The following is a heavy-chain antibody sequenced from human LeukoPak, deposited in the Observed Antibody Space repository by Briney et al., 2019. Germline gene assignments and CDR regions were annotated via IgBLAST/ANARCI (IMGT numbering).Heavy chain of an antibody. Sequence: SETLSLTCTVSGYSINSGYDWGWIRPPPGKGLEWIGSLYHSGSTYYNPSLKSRVTISVGTSKNQFSLKLSSVTAADTAVYYCARHTPRTTYYYDSSGIDYWGQGTLVTVSS. V-gene: IGHV4-38-2*02. CDR2: LYHSGST. D-gene: IGHD3-22*01. J-gene: IGHJ4*02. CDR1: GYSINSGYD. CDR3: ARHTPRTTYYYDSSGIDY.